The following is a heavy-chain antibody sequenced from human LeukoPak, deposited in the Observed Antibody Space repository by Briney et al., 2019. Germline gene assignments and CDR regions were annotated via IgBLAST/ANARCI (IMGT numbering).Heavy chain of an antibody. CDR2: IYTSGST. CDR3: ASSSGDI. D-gene: IGHD1-26*01. J-gene: IGHJ3*02. CDR1: GNSISSGDNY. V-gene: IGHV4-61*02. Sequence: KTSETLSLTCTVSGNSISSGDNYWSWIRQPAGKGLEWIGRIYTSGSTNYNPSLKSRVTISVDTSKNQFSLKLSSVTAADTAVYYCASSSGDIWGQGTMVTVSS.